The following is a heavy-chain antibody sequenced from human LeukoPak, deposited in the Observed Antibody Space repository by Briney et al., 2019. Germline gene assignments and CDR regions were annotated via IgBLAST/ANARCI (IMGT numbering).Heavy chain of an antibody. Sequence: GGSLRLSCAASGFTSSGYAMSWVRQAPGKGLEWVSAISGSGGGTYYADSVKGRFTISRDNSKNTLYLQMNSLRAEDTAVYSCAKPGPGRVYNWFDPWGQGTLVTVSS. CDR3: AKPGPGRVYNWFDP. V-gene: IGHV3-23*01. CDR1: GFTSSGYA. CDR2: ISGSGGGT. D-gene: IGHD3-10*01. J-gene: IGHJ5*02.